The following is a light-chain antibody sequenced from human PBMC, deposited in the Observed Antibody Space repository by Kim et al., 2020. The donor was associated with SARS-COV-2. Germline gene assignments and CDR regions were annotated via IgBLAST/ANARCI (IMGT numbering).Light chain of an antibody. CDR3: QVWDGSTVV. V-gene: IGLV3-9*01. Sequence: SVALGQTARITWGRKNIGIKNVHWYQQKPGQATVLVIFSDSNRPSGIPERFSGSNSGNTATLTISGVQAGDEADYFCQVWDGSTVVFGGGSKLTVL. J-gene: IGLJ3*02. CDR1: NIGIKN. CDR2: SDS.